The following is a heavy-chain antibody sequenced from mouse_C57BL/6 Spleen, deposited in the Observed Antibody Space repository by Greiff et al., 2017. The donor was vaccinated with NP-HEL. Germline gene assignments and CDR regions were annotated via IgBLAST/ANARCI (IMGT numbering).Heavy chain of an antibody. CDR3: ARSSDYLYYFDY. J-gene: IGHJ2*01. Sequence: VQLQQSGAELARPGASVKMSCKASGYTFTSYTMHWVKQRPGQGLEWIGYINPSSGYTKYNQKFKDKATLTADKSSSTAYMQLSSLTSEDSVVYYCARSSDYLYYFDYWGQGTTLTVSS. V-gene: IGHV1-4*01. D-gene: IGHD2-4*01. CDR1: GYTFTSYT. CDR2: INPSSGYT.